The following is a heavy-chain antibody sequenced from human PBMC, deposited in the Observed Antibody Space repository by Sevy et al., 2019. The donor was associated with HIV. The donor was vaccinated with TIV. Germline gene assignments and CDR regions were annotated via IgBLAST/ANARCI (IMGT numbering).Heavy chain of an antibody. V-gene: IGHV4-34*01. D-gene: IGHD3-3*01. CDR3: ARGSTGYYDFWSGHPPRLRFGMDV. J-gene: IGHJ6*02. Sequence: SETLSLTCAVYGGSFSGYYWSWIRQPPGKGLEWIGEINHSGSTNYNPSLKSRVTISVDTSKNQFSLKLSSVTAADTAVYYCARGSTGYYDFWSGHPPRLRFGMDVWGQGTTVTVPS. CDR2: INHSGST. CDR1: GGSFSGYY.